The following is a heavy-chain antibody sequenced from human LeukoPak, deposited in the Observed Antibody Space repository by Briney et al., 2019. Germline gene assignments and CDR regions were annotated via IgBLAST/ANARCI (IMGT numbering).Heavy chain of an antibody. CDR2: INPGNGDT. CDR3: ARGDSSSWPYYYYYYMDV. Sequence: ASVKVSCKTSGYSFTSRDMHWVRQAPGQSLEWMGCINPGNGDTKYSQKFQGRVTMTRNTSISTAYMELSSLRSEDTAVYYCARGDSSSWPYYYYYYMDVWGKGTTVTISS. V-gene: IGHV1-3*01. CDR1: GYSFTSRD. D-gene: IGHD6-13*01. J-gene: IGHJ6*03.